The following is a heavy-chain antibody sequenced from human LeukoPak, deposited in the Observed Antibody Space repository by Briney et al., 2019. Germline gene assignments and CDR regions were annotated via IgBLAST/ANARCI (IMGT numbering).Heavy chain of an antibody. D-gene: IGHD4-17*01. Sequence: PGGSLRLSCTASGFTFGDYGMSWVRQAPGKGLEWVSFIRSKAHGGTIEYAASVRGRFTSSRDESKPCAYLNRNSVKTTDIYVYYCSRDGSTSDGDYRLFDYWGQGTPVTVSS. J-gene: IGHJ4*02. CDR2: IRSKAHGGTI. CDR3: SRDGSTSDGDYRLFDY. V-gene: IGHV3-49*04. CDR1: GFTFGDYG.